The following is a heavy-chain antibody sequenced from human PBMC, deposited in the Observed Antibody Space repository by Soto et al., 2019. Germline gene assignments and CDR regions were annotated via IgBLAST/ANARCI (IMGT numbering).Heavy chain of an antibody. V-gene: IGHV3-23*01. CDR3: AKVRQTIGLVITPLDY. CDR1: GFTFSDFS. D-gene: IGHD3-22*01. CDR2: ISTTGGTT. Sequence: EVLLLESGGGLVQPGGSLRLSCAASGFTFSDFSMTWVRQAPGKGLEWVSTISTTGGTTNYADSVKGLFTISRDNSKNTLYLQMDSLRAEDTAVYHCAKVRQTIGLVITPLDYWGQGALVTVSS. J-gene: IGHJ4*01.